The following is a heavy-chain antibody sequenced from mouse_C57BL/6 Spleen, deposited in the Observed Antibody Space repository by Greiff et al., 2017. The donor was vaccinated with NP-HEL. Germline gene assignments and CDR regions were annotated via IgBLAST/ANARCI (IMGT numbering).Heavy chain of an antibody. CDR3: ANWDV. D-gene: IGHD4-1*02. CDR2: IDPSDSYT. Sequence: QVQLQQPGAELVRPGTSVKLSCKASGYTFTSYWMHWVKQRPGQGLEWIGVIDPSDSYTNYNQKFKGKATLTVNTSSSTAYMQLSSLTSEDSAVYYCANWDVWGQGTTLTVSS. CDR1: GYTFTSYW. J-gene: IGHJ2*01. V-gene: IGHV1-59*01.